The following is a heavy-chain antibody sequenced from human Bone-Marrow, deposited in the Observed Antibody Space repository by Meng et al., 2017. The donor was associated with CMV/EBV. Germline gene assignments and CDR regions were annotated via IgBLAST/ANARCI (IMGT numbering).Heavy chain of an antibody. CDR3: ARDGWSPGGFDV. J-gene: IGHJ6*02. Sequence: GESLKISCAASGFTFSSYAMSWVRQAPGKGLEWVSSISSSSSYIYFADSVKGRFTISRDNAKSSLYLQMNSLRAEDTAVYYCARDGWSPGGFDVWGQGPTVTLYS. CDR1: GFTFSSYA. D-gene: IGHD3-3*01. V-gene: IGHV3-21*01. CDR2: ISSSSSYI.